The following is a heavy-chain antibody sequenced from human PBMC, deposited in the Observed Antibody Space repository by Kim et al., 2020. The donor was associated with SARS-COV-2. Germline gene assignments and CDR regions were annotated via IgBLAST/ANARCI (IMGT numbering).Heavy chain of an antibody. Sequence: GGSLRLSCSASGFTFSSYAMHWVRQAPGKGLEYVSAISSNGGSTYYADSVKGRFTISRDNSKNTLYLQMSSLRAEDTAVYYCVKEGGYYYDSSGPLRYWGQGTLVTVSS. CDR3: VKEGGYYYDSSGPLRY. V-gene: IGHV3-64D*09. CDR1: GFTFSSYA. CDR2: ISSNGGST. D-gene: IGHD3-22*01. J-gene: IGHJ4*02.